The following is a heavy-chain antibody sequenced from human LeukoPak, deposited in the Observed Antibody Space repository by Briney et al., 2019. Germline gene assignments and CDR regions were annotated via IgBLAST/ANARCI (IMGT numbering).Heavy chain of an antibody. V-gene: IGHV4-61*02. J-gene: IGHJ5*02. D-gene: IGHD2-2*01. CDR1: GGSISSGSYY. CDR3: ARGWVTDCSSTSCYLGWFDP. CDR2: IYRSGSA. Sequence: SXTLSLTCTVSGGSISSGSYYWSWIRQPAGKGLEWIVRIYRSGSANYNPSLKSRVTISVDTSKTPFSLKLSSVPAADTAVYYCARGWVTDCSSTSCYLGWFDPWGQGTLVTVSS.